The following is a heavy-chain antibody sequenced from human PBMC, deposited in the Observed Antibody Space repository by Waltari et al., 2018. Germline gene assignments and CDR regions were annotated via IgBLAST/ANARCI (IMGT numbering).Heavy chain of an antibody. V-gene: IGHV1-69-2*01. CDR3: AILMGPFSGWYPGDY. Sequence: EVQLVQSGAEVKKPGATVKISCTASGYTFTDYYIHWGQQAPGKGLEWMGRVDPEDGETIYAEKFQGRVTITADTSTDTAYMELSSLRSEDTAVYYCAILMGPFSGWYPGDYWGQGTLVTVSS. D-gene: IGHD6-19*01. CDR1: GYTFTDYY. J-gene: IGHJ4*02. CDR2: VDPEDGET.